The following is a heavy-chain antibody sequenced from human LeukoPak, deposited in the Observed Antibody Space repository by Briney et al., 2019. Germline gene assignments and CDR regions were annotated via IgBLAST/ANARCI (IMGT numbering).Heavy chain of an antibody. J-gene: IGHJ4*02. D-gene: IGHD5-12*01. CDR2: IRSDTSTK. CDR3: TRDSGYEFDY. CDR1: GFTFSSYS. Sequence: PGGSLKLSCAASGFTFSSYSINWVRQVPGKGLEWVSYIRSDTSTKYYADSVKGRSTISRDNAKNSVYLQMNSLRAEDTAVYYCTRDSGYEFDYWGQGTLVTVSS. V-gene: IGHV3-48*04.